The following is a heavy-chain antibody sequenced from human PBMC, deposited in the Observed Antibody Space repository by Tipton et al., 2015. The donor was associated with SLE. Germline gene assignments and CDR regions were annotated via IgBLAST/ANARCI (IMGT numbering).Heavy chain of an antibody. J-gene: IGHJ3*02. CDR2: IFRSGNA. CDR1: GDSINSGDYS. V-gene: IGHV4-30-2*01. Sequence: TLSLTCAVSGDSINSGDYSWSWIRQPPGKGLERIGYIFRSGNAYYNPPLNSRVTISLDMSRNQFSLRPKSVTAADTALYYCVRGEADVFHIWGQGTVVSVSS. CDR3: VRGEADVFHI.